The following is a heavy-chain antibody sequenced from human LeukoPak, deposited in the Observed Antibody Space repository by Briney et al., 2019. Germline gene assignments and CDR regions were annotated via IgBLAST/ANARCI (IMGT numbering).Heavy chain of an antibody. J-gene: IGHJ4*02. Sequence: GESLKISCKGSGYSFTSYWIGWVRQMPGKGLEWLGIIYPGDSDTRYSPSFQGQVTISADESISTAYLQWSSLKASDTAMYYCARHSSSFGGVIVVPDYWGQGTLVTVSS. CDR3: ARHSSSFGGVIVVPDY. CDR1: GYSFTSYW. D-gene: IGHD3-16*02. V-gene: IGHV5-51*01. CDR2: IYPGDSDT.